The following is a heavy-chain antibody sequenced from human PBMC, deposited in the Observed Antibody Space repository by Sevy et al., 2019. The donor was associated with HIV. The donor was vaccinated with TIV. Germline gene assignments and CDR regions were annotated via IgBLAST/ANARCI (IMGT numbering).Heavy chain of an antibody. CDR3: AKSKGGVPAASLDY. CDR2: ISGSGGST. V-gene: IGHV3-23*01. CDR1: GFTFSSYA. D-gene: IGHD2-2*01. J-gene: IGHJ4*02. Sequence: GGSLRLSCAASGFTFSSYAMSWVRQAPGKGLEWVSAISGSGGSTYYAYSVKGRSTISRDNSKNTLYLQMNGLRAEDTAVYYCAKSKGGVPAASLDYWGQGTLVTVSS.